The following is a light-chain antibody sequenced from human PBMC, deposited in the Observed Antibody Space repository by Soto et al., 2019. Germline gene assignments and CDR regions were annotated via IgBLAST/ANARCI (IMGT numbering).Light chain of an antibody. CDR2: WAS. Sequence: DIVMAQSPDSLAVSLGERATINCRSSRSVFYTSNEKNYLAWYQQRPGHSPTLLLYWASTRESGVPDRFSGSGSGTNFTLTITRLQAEDVAIYYCQQYCAPPWTCCQGTKVEI. V-gene: IGKV4-1*01. CDR1: RSVFYTSNEKNY. J-gene: IGKJ1*01. CDR3: QQYCAPPWT.